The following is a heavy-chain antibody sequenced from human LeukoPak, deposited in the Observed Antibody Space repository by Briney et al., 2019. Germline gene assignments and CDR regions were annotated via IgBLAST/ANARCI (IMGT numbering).Heavy chain of an antibody. D-gene: IGHD6-19*01. V-gene: IGHV3-23*01. CDR3: ARDDIAVAGTDY. J-gene: IGHJ4*02. CDR1: GFTFSSYA. Sequence: GGSLRLSCAASGFTFSSYAMSWVRQAPGKGLEWVSAISGSGGSTYYADSVKGRFTISRDNSKNTLYLQMNGLRAEDTAVYYCARDDIAVAGTDYWGQGTLVTVSS. CDR2: ISGSGGST.